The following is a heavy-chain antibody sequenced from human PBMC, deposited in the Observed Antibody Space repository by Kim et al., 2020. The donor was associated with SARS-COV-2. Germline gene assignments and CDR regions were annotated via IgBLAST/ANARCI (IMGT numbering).Heavy chain of an antibody. CDR2: ISTSGSTI. D-gene: IGHD3-10*01. CDR1: GFTFSSYE. V-gene: IGHV3-48*03. Sequence: GGSLRLSCAASGFTFSSYEINWVRQAPGKGLEWVSYISTSGSTIYYADSVKGRFSSSRDNAKNSLFLQMNSLRAEDTAVYYCTGWRGSGFYFDYWGQGTLVTVSS. J-gene: IGHJ4*02. CDR3: TGWRGSGFYFDY.